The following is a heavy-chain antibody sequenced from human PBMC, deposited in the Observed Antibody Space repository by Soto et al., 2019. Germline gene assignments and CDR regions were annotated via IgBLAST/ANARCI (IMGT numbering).Heavy chain of an antibody. J-gene: IGHJ4*02. Sequence: EVQLVESGGGLVQPGGSLRLSCAASGFTFSSHSMNWVRQAPGKGLEWISYISISSEITDYADSGKGRFTISRDNAKNSLYLQMNSLRAEDTAVYYCASPTPFDYWGRGTLVTVSS. CDR2: ISISSEIT. CDR3: ASPTPFDY. V-gene: IGHV3-48*04. CDR1: GFTFSSHS.